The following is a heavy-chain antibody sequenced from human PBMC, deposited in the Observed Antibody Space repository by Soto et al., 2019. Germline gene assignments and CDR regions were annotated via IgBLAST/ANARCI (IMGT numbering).Heavy chain of an antibody. CDR2: IGTRGRTI. D-gene: IGHD1-26*01. CDR1: GFTFSTYE. V-gene: IGHV3-48*03. Sequence: GGSLRLSCAASGFTFSTYEMNWVRQAPGKGLEWVSYIGTRGRTIYCADSVKGRFTISRDNAKSSLYLQMNSLRAEDTAVYYCARDPAIYSGKFDYGLDVWGQGTTVTVSS. CDR3: ARDPAIYSGKFDYGLDV. J-gene: IGHJ6*02.